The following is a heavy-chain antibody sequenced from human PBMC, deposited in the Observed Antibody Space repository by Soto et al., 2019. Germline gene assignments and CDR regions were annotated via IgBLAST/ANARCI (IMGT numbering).Heavy chain of an antibody. CDR3: ARERGGDKYFDC. CDR1: GYTFTSYG. CDR2: INTYNGNI. V-gene: IGHV1-18*01. J-gene: IGHJ4*02. D-gene: IGHD3-10*01. Sequence: QVQLVQSGAEVKKPGASVKVSCKVSGYTFTSYGISWVRQAPGQGLEWMGWINTYNGNINYAQKLQGRVTMTTDTSTSTAYVELRSLRSDDTALYYCARERGGDKYFDCWGQGTLVTVSS.